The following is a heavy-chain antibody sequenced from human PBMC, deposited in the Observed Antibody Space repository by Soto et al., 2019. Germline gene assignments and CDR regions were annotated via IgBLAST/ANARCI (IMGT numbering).Heavy chain of an antibody. D-gene: IGHD3-10*01. Sequence: GESLKISCKGSGYSFTSYWIGWVRQMPGKGLEWMGIIYPGDSDTRYSPSFQGQVTISADKSISTAYLQWSSLKASDTAMYYCARHSSVFYASGSPQNWIDFWGQGPLVTVFS. CDR2: IYPGDSDT. CDR1: GYSFTSYW. V-gene: IGHV5-51*01. CDR3: ARHSSVFYASGSPQNWIDF. J-gene: IGHJ5*01.